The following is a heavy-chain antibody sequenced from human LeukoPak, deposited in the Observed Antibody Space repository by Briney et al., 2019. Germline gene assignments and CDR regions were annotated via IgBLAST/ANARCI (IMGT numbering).Heavy chain of an antibody. CDR2: ISGSGGST. CDR3: AKADNQIAAAGTVKD. D-gene: IGHD6-13*01. J-gene: IGHJ4*02. CDR1: GFTFSSYA. Sequence: GGSLRLSCAASGFTFSSYAMSWVRQAPGRGLEWVSAISGSGGSTYYADSVKGRFTISRDNSKNTLYLQMNSLRAEDTAVYYCAKADNQIAAAGTVKDWGQGTLVTVSS. V-gene: IGHV3-23*01.